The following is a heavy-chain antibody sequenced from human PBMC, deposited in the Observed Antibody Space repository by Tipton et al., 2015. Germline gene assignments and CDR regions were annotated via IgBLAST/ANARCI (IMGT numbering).Heavy chain of an antibody. CDR1: GDSLSTYY. J-gene: IGHJ4*02. Sequence: TLSLTCTVSGDSLSTYYWSWIRQSPGKGLEWIGYIYYNGNTKYNPSLKGRVTILVDTSKNQFSLKVNSVTAADTAVYYCARARGRHGGLFDSWGQGILVTVSS. CDR3: ARARGRHGGLFDS. V-gene: IGHV4-59*01. D-gene: IGHD4-23*01. CDR2: IYYNGNT.